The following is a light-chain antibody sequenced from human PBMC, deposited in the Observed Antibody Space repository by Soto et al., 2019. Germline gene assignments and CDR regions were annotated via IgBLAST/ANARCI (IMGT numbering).Light chain of an antibody. CDR1: RSVGRS. CDR2: DAF. Sequence: ETVLTQSPATLSLSPGERATLSCRASRSVGRSLAWYQQKPGQAPRLLIYDAFNRATGIPARFSGSGSGTDFTLTISSLEPEDFAIYYCQQRTNWHLTFGGGTTVEIK. V-gene: IGKV3-11*01. J-gene: IGKJ4*01. CDR3: QQRTNWHLT.